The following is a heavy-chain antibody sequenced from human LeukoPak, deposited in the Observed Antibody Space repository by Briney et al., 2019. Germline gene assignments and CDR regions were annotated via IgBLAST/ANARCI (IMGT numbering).Heavy chain of an antibody. CDR1: VESFTGSY. D-gene: IGHD4-17*01. Sequence: SETLSLTCTVYVESFTGSYWSWIRQAPGQGLEWIGEINHRGGTSYNPSLKSRVTISVDTSKNQFSLKLSSVTAADTAVYYCASSNRRCSDAFDIWGQGTMVTVSS. J-gene: IGHJ3*02. CDR2: INHRGGT. V-gene: IGHV4-34*01. CDR3: ASSNRRCSDAFDI.